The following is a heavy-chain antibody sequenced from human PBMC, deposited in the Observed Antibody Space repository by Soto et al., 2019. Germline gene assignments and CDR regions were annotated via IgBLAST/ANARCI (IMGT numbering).Heavy chain of an antibody. CDR2: IYYSGNP. D-gene: IGHD6-19*01. CDR1: GGSISGHY. J-gene: IGHJ2*01. Sequence: QVQLQESGPGLVKPSETLSLTCTVSGGSISGHYWSWIRQPPGKGLEWIGYIYYSGNPDYNPSLKSRVTISVDTSKNQFSLELTSVTAADTAVYYFARRGSGWTDWYFDLWGRGTLVTVSS. CDR3: ARRGSGWTDWYFDL. V-gene: IGHV4-59*08.